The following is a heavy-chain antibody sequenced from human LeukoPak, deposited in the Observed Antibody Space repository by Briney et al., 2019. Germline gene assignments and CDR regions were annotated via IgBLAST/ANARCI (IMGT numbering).Heavy chain of an antibody. CDR2: IIPIFGTA. V-gene: IGHV1-69*06. J-gene: IGHJ6*02. D-gene: IGHD6-19*01. CDR1: GDTLSTYA. CDR3: ATVAVAGTYYYGMDV. Sequence: SVKVSCKASGDTLSTYAISWVRQAPGQGLEWMGGIIPIFGTANYAQKFRGRVTMTEDTSTDTAYMELSSLRSEDTAVYYCATVAVAGTYYYGMDVWGQGTTVTVSS.